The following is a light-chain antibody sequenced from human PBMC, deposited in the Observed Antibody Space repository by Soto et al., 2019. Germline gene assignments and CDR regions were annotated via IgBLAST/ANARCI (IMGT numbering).Light chain of an antibody. CDR3: CSYAGTYTFYV. CDR2: DVS. V-gene: IGLV2-11*01. Sequence: QSALTQPRSVSGSPGQSVTISCTGTSSDVGGYNYVSWYQQHPGKAPKLMIYDVSKRPSGVPDGFSGSKSGNTASLTISGLQAEDEADYYCCSYAGTYTFYVFGTGTKLTVL. CDR1: SSDVGGYNY. J-gene: IGLJ1*01.